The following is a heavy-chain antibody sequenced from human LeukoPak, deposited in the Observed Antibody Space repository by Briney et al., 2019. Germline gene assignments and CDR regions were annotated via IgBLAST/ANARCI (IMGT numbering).Heavy chain of an antibody. CDR2: INPNSGGT. CDR3: AREIVATIHSYYCYGMDV. Sequence: ASVKVSCKASGYTFTGYYMHWVRQAPGQGLEWMGWINPNSGGTNYAQKFQGRVTMTRDTSISTAYMELSRLRSDDTAVYYCAREIVATIHSYYCYGMDVWGQGTTVTVSS. D-gene: IGHD5-12*01. V-gene: IGHV1-2*02. J-gene: IGHJ6*02. CDR1: GYTFTGYY.